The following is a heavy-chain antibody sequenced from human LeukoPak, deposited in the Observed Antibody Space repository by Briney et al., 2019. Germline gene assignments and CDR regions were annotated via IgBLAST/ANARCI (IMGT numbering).Heavy chain of an antibody. D-gene: IGHD2-21*01. CDR2: FSDSGDST. J-gene: IGHJ4*02. V-gene: IGHV3-23*01. Sequence: GGSLRHACAAPGFTFSNYAVGWVRRAPRRGVEWVSTFSDSGDSTNYAASVKHRFPSSRDKSKNTRYLQLNSLRDEHTALCDCAKVLSRSNRVWPHCFAYWGEGTLVTVPA. CDR1: GFTFSNYA. CDR3: AKVLSRSNRVWPHCFAY.